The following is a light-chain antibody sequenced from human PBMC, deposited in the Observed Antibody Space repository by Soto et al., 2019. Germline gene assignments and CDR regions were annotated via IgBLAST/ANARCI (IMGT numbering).Light chain of an antibody. CDR1: QSISSSY. CDR3: QQHGSSPPDFT. J-gene: IGKJ3*01. V-gene: IGKV3-20*01. Sequence: EIVLTQSPGTLSLSPGERATLSCRASQSISSSYLAWYQQRPGQAPRLLIFGASYRSAGIPDRFSGSGSGTDFALTISRLEPEDFAVYYCQQHGSSPPDFTFGPGTKVGSK. CDR2: GAS.